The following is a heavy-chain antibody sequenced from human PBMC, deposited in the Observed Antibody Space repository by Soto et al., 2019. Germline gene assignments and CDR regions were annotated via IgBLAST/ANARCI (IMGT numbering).Heavy chain of an antibody. D-gene: IGHD3-16*02. CDR1: GFTFSSYW. V-gene: IGHV3-74*01. CDR2: INSDGSIT. Sequence: EVQLVESGGGLVQPGGSLRLSCAASGFTFSSYWMHWVRQVPEKGLVWVSRINSDGSITNYADAVKGRFTISRDNVKTTLYLPMNSLRAEDTAVYYCVRYPRSVGGSYRPDYWGQGTLVSVSS. J-gene: IGHJ4*02. CDR3: VRYPRSVGGSYRPDY.